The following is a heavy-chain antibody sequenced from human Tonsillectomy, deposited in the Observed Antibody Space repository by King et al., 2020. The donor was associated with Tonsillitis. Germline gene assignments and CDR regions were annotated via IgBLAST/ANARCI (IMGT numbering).Heavy chain of an antibody. CDR1: GGSISSGNW. D-gene: IGHD7-27*01. J-gene: IGHJ3*02. V-gene: IGHV4-4*02. Sequence: QLQESGPGLVKPSGTLSLTCALSGGSISSGNWWNWVRQPPGKGLEWIGEIYHSGRTNDNPSRESRVTLSVDKANKQFSLTLSFVTAADPALYFCARDSWASDAFDIWGQGTMLTVSS. CDR3: ARDSWASDAFDI. CDR2: IYHSGRT.